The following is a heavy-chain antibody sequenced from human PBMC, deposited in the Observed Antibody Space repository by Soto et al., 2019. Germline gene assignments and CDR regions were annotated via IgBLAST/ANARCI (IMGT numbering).Heavy chain of an antibody. CDR2: IYYSGST. CDR1: GCTISSSSYY. Sequence: SETLSLTCTVSGCTISSSSYYWGWLRPPPGKGLEWIGSIYYSGSTYYNPSLKSRVTISVDTSKNQFSLKLSSVTAADTAVYYCARQVRFEVRGFLEWFLDYWGQGTPVT. D-gene: IGHD3-3*01. V-gene: IGHV4-39*01. J-gene: IGHJ4*02. CDR3: ARQVRFEVRGFLEWFLDY.